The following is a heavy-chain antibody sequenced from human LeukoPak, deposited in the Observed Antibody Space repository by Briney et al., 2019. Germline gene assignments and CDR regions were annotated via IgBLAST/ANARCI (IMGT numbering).Heavy chain of an antibody. V-gene: IGHV3-7*01. J-gene: IGHJ4*02. CDR1: GFTFSNYW. Sequence: GGSLRLSCAASGFTFSNYWMTWVRQTPGKGLEFVANIDRDGSVKNYVGSVKGRFTISRDNAENSLYLQMNSLRAEDTAVYYCARAGYGSGSYPIDYWGQGTLVTVSS. CDR3: ARAGYGSGSYPIDY. D-gene: IGHD3-10*01. CDR2: IDRDGSVK.